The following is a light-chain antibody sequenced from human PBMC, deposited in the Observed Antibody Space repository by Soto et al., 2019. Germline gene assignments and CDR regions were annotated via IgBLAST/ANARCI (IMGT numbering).Light chain of an antibody. V-gene: IGLV2-14*03. CDR3: SLYTSSSTLE. Sequence: SVLTQPASVSGSPGQSITISCTGTSSDVGGFNYVSWYQHHPGKAPKLMIYGVSNRPSGVSNRFSGSKSGNTASLTISGLQAEDEADYYCSLYTSSSTLEFGGGTKVTVL. CDR2: GVS. CDR1: SSDVGGFNY. J-gene: IGLJ3*02.